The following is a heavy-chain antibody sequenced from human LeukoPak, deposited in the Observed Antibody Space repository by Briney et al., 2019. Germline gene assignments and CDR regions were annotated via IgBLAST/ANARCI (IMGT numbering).Heavy chain of an antibody. D-gene: IGHD3-10*01. CDR3: VKDSSSGSYFDY. CDR1: VFTFSRYA. V-gene: IGHV3-64D*06. Sequence: GGSLRLSCSASVFTFSRYAMHWVRQAPGKGLEYVSAISSNGGITYYADAVKGRFTISRDNSRNTLHLQMSSLRVEDTAVYYCVKDSSSGSYFDYWGQGTLVTVSS. J-gene: IGHJ4*02. CDR2: ISSNGGIT.